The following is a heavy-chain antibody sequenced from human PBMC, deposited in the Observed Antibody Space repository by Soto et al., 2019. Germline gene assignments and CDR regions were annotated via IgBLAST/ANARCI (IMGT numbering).Heavy chain of an antibody. CDR1: GFTFSSYG. J-gene: IGHJ6*02. D-gene: IGHD3-10*01. CDR3: ARDYKAYYGMDV. V-gene: IGHV3-33*01. Sequence: GGSLRLSCAASGFTFSSYGMHWVRQAPGKGLEWVAVIWYDGSNKYYADSVKGRFTISRDNSKNTLYLQMNSLRAEDTAVYYCARDYKAYYGMDVWGQGTKVTVSS. CDR2: IWYDGSNK.